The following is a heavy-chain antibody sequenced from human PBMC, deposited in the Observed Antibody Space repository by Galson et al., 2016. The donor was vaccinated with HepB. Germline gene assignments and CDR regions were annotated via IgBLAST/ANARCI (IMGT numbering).Heavy chain of an antibody. D-gene: IGHD2-21*02. CDR3: ARDSEERGDWSTGAFDI. CDR1: GGTLTNYV. J-gene: IGHJ3*02. CDR2: VIPVFGSE. Sequence: SVKVSCKASGGTLTNYVLSWVRQAPGQGLEWMGGVIPVFGSESYAQKFQDRVMITADELTNTAYMELGSLTSEDTAVYYCARDSEERGDWSTGAFDIWGQGTMVTVSS. V-gene: IGHV1-69*13.